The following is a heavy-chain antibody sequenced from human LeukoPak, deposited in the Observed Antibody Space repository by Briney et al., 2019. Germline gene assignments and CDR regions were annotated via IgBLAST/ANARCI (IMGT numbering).Heavy chain of an antibody. Sequence: KPSETLSLTCTVSGGSISSYYWSWIRQPPGKGLEWIGYIYYSGSTNYNPSLKSRVTISVDTSKNQFSLKLSSVTAADTAVYYWARAGDWNNVFDYWGQGTLVTVSS. CDR3: ARAGDWNNVFDY. D-gene: IGHD1/OR15-1a*01. CDR1: GGSISSYY. J-gene: IGHJ4*02. V-gene: IGHV4-59*01. CDR2: IYYSGST.